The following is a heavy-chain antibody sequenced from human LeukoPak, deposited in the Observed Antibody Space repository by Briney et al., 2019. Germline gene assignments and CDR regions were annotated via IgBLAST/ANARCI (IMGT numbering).Heavy chain of an antibody. Sequence: GGSLRLSCAASKFTFSSYAMSWVRQAPGKGLEWVSAISGSGGSTYYADSVKGRLTISRDNSKNTLYLQMNSLRAEDTAVYYCAKPSYYYDSSGYYYFDYWGQGTLVTVSS. CDR2: ISGSGGST. J-gene: IGHJ4*02. D-gene: IGHD3-22*01. CDR3: AKPSYYYDSSGYYYFDY. V-gene: IGHV3-23*01. CDR1: KFTFSSYA.